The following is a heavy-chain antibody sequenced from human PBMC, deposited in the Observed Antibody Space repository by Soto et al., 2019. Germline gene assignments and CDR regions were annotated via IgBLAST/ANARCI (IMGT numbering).Heavy chain of an antibody. J-gene: IGHJ6*02. CDR1: GYTFTSYG. CDR3: ARTPGSEGVYAPPYYYYGMAV. CDR2: ISAYNGNT. V-gene: IGHV1-18*01. D-gene: IGHD2-8*01. Sequence: QVQLVQSGAEVKKPGASVKVSCKASGYTFTSYGISWVRQAPGQGLEWMGWISAYNGNTNYAQKLQGRVTMTTDTSTSTAYKELRSLRSDDTAVYYCARTPGSEGVYAPPYYYYGMAVWGQGTTVTVSS.